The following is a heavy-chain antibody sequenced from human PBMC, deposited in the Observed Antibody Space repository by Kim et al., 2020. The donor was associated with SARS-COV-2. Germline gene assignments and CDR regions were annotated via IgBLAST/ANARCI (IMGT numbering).Heavy chain of an antibody. J-gene: IGHJ4*01. D-gene: IGHD6-19*01. CDR2: INPGSGGT. CDR1: GYTFTNYY. Sequence: ASVKVSCKASGYTFTNYYMHWVRQAPGQGLEWMGIINPGSGGTSYAQRFQGRVTMTRDTSTSTIYMELSSLRSEDTAMYFCARGSGGAAYTLIPYSSDWLPADYWGHRTLVTVSS. V-gene: IGHV1-46*01. CDR3: ARGSGGAAYTLIPYSSDWLPADY.